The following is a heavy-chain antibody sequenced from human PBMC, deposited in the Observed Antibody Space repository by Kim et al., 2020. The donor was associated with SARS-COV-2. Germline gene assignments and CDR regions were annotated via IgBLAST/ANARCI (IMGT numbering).Heavy chain of an antibody. CDR1: GFTFSSYG. V-gene: IGHV3-30*18. D-gene: IGHD3-10*01. J-gene: IGHJ3*02. Sequence: GGSLRLSCAASGFTFSSYGMHWVRQAPGKGLEWVAVISYDGSNKYYADSVKGRFTISRDNSKNTLYLQMNSLRAEDTAVYYCAKDRYYYGSGPDIWGQGTMVTVSS. CDR3: AKDRYYYGSGPDI. CDR2: ISYDGSNK.